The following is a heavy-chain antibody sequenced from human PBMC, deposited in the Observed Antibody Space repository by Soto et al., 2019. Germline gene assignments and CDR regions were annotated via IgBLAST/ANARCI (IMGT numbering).Heavy chain of an antibody. CDR1: GFTFTSYG. J-gene: IGHJ4*02. Sequence: GGSLRLSCVASGFTFTSYGMSWVRQAPGKGLEWVSAISGSGDIRYYTPSVKGRFTISRDDFRNTLYLQMNSLRTEDTAIYYCAKLRDFVVLPAGILDYWGPGTLVTVSS. CDR2: ISGSGDIR. CDR3: AKLRDFVVLPAGILDY. V-gene: IGHV3-23*01. D-gene: IGHD2-8*01.